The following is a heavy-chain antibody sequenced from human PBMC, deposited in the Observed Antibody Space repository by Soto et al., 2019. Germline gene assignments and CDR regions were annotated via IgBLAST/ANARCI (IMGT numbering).Heavy chain of an antibody. CDR3: ARDQVNDFWSGYPVSNYYYGMDV. V-gene: IGHV1-69*06. Sequence: SVKVSCKASGGTFSSYAISWVRQAPGQGXEWMGGIIPIFGTANYAQKFQGRVTITADKSTSTAYMELSSLRSEDTAVYYCARDQVNDFWSGYPVSNYYYGMDVWGQGTTVTVSS. CDR1: GGTFSSYA. CDR2: IIPIFGTA. D-gene: IGHD3-3*01. J-gene: IGHJ6*02.